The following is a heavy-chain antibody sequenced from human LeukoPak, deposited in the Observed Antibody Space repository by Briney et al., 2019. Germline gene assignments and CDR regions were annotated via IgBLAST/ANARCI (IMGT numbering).Heavy chain of an antibody. J-gene: IGHJ3*02. CDR3: ARFTGYCSGTSCYPNAFDI. CDR2: IYHSGST. D-gene: IGHD2-2*01. V-gene: IGHV4-38-2*02. Sequence: QTSETLSLTCTVSGYSISSGYYWGWIRQPPGKGLEWIGSIYHSGSTYYNPSLKSRVTISVDTSKNQFSLKLSSVTAADTAVFYCARFTGYCSGTSCYPNAFDIWGQGTMVTVSS. CDR1: GYSISSGYY.